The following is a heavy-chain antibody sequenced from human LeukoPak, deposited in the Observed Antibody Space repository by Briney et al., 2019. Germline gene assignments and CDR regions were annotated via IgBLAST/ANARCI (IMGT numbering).Heavy chain of an antibody. CDR1: GYTFTGYY. CDR3: ARGKQQLAKYFQH. D-gene: IGHD6-13*01. CDR2: INPNSGGT. J-gene: IGHJ1*01. V-gene: IGHV1-2*02. Sequence: ASVKVSCKASGYTFTGYYMHWVRQAPGQGLEWMGWINPNSGGTNYAQKFQGRVTMTRDTSISTAYMELSRLRSDDTAVYYRARGKQQLAKYFQHWGQGTLVTVSS.